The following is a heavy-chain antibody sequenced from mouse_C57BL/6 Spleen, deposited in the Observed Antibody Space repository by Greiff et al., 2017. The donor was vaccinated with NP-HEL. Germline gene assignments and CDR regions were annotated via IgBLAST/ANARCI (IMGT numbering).Heavy chain of an antibody. J-gene: IGHJ3*01. CDR1: GFTFSDYG. CDR2: ISNLAYSI. CDR3: ARQDYYYGSSPFAY. Sequence: EVQLVESGGGLVQPGGSLKLSCAASGFTFSDYGMAWVRQAPRKGPEWVAFISNLAYSIYYADTVTGRFTISRENAKNTLYLEMSSLRSEDTAMYYCARQDYYYGSSPFAYWGQGTLVTVSA. V-gene: IGHV5-15*01. D-gene: IGHD1-1*01.